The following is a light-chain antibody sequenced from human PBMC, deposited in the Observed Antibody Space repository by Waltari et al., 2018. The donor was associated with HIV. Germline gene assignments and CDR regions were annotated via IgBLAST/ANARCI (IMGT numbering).Light chain of an antibody. Sequence: EIVMTQSPATLSVSPGERATLSCRASQSVSSNLAWYQQKPGQAPRLLIYGASTRAAGVPARFSGSGSGTEFTLTISSLQSEDFAVYYCQQYNNWHTFDPGTKVDIK. CDR1: QSVSSN. J-gene: IGKJ3*01. V-gene: IGKV3-15*01. CDR3: QQYNNWHT. CDR2: GAS.